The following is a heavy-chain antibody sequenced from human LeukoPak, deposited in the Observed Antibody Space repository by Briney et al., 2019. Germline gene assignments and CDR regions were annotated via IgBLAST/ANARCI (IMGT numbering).Heavy chain of an antibody. V-gene: IGHV3-21*06. CDR2: TSIGSSPYM. CDR1: GFTFSKSS. J-gene: IGHJ4*02. Sequence: GGSLRLSCAASGFTFSKSSMLWFRQAPGKGLEWVPSTSIGSSPYMYYADSLKGRFTISRDNAKNSVCLQMNSLRPEDTAVYYCASYTLWYGDSWGQGTLVTVSS. D-gene: IGHD3-10*01. CDR3: ASYTLWYGDS.